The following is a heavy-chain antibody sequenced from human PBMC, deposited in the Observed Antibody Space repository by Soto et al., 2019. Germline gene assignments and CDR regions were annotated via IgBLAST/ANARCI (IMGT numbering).Heavy chain of an antibody. V-gene: IGHV1-69*06. J-gene: IGHJ4*02. CDR2: IIPIFGTA. D-gene: IGHD2-15*01. Sequence: SVKVSCKASGGTLSSYAISWVRQAPGQGLEWMGGIIPIFGTANYAQKFQGRVTITADKSTGTAFLQWTSLKAPDTATYYCARRNLYCSGDACYGTNDLDFWGQGTKVTVSS. CDR1: GGTLSSYA. CDR3: ARRNLYCSGDACYGTNDLDF.